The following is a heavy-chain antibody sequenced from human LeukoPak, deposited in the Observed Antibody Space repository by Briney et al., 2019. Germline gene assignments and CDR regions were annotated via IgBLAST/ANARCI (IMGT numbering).Heavy chain of an antibody. CDR3: ARDRGGSYSAIDY. CDR2: ISSSSITI. D-gene: IGHD2-15*01. J-gene: IGHJ4*02. CDR1: GFTFSSYS. Sequence: GGSLRLSCAASGFTFSSYSLNWVRQAPGKGLEWVSFISSSSITIYYSDSVKGRFTISRDNAEKSLYLQMNSLRAEDTAVYYCARDRGGSYSAIDYWGQGTLVTVSS. V-gene: IGHV3-48*04.